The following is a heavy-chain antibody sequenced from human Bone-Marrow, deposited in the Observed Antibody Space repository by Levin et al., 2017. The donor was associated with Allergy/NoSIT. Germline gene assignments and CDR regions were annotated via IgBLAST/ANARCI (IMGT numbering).Heavy chain of an antibody. V-gene: IGHV4-30-4*01. CDR3: ARVRDGYNFGDYYFDS. D-gene: IGHD5-24*01. J-gene: IGHJ4*02. CDR2: TYYNGST. CDR1: GGSISSDNYY. Sequence: SETLSLTCTVSGGSISSDNYYWTWIRQPPGKGLECIGYTYYNGSTYYNPSLKSRVTISVYTSKNQFSLQLDSVTAADTAVYYCARVRDGYNFGDYYFDSWGQGTLVIVSS.